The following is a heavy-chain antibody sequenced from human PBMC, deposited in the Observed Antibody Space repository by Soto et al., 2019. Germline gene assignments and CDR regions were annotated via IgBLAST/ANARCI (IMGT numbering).Heavy chain of an antibody. Sequence: QTLTLTCTVSGDSVSSNTVAWNWIRKYPSRGLEWLGRTYYRAKWYDDYAESVKSRITINPDTSKNQFSLHLTSVTLEDTAVFFWARSWFGHRLPCWHSWGKGPL. V-gene: IGHV6-1*01. CDR3: ARSWFGHRLPCWHS. CDR2: TYYRAKWYD. CDR1: GDSVSSNTVA. D-gene: IGHD3-16*01. J-gene: IGHJ4*02.